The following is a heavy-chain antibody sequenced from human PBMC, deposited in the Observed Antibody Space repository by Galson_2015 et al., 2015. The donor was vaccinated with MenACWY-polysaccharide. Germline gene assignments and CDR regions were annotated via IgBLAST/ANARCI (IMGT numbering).Heavy chain of an antibody. D-gene: IGHD3-16*02. CDR3: ARARKSTYGGFIVNWNFDY. Sequence: SVKVSCKASGYTFTTYDINWVRQATGQGLEWMGWMNPNSGNTGYAQKFQGRVTMTRNTSISTAYMELSSLRSEDKAVYYCARARKSTYGGFIVNWNFDYWGQGTLVTVSS. V-gene: IGHV1-8*01. J-gene: IGHJ4*02. CDR1: GYTFTTYD. CDR2: MNPNSGNT.